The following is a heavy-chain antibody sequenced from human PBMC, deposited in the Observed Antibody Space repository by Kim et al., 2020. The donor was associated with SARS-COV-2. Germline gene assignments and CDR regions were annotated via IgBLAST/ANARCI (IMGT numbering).Heavy chain of an antibody. V-gene: IGHV1-18*01. CDR3: ASLHWGSGYYPYFDY. CDR2: ISAYNGNT. J-gene: IGHJ4*02. Sequence: ASVKVSCKASGYTFTSYGISWVRQAPGQGLEWMGWISAYNGNTNYAQKLQGRVTMTTDTSTSTAYMELRSLRSDDTAVYYCASLHWGSGYYPYFDYWGQGTLVTVSS. CDR1: GYTFTSYG. D-gene: IGHD3-22*01.